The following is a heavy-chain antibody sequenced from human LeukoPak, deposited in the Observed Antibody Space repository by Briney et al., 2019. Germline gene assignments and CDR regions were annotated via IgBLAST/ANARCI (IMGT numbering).Heavy chain of an antibody. J-gene: IGHJ6*02. CDR3: ARGTRVQLPRYYYHGLAL. CDR1: GFAFDTYG. D-gene: IGHD3-10*01. CDR2: IWHDGDKN. Sequence: GGSLRLSCAASGFAFDTYGMHWVRQAPGKGLEWVAVIWHDGDKNYYSDSVKGRFTASRDNSKNMLFLQMNDLAVEDTAVYFCARGTRVQLPRYYYHGLALWGQGTTVIVSS. V-gene: IGHV3-33*01.